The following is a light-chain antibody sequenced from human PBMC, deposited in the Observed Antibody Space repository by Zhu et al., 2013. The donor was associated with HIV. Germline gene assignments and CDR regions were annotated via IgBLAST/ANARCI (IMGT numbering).Light chain of an antibody. CDR1: QTVSSNS. CDR3: HQYGSSPRT. J-gene: IGKJ1*01. Sequence: EIVLTQSPGTLSLSSGERVTLSCRASQTVSSNSLAWYQQKPGQTPRLLIYSASSRPTGIPSRFSGSGSGTDFTLTINRLEPDDSAIYYCHQYGSSPRTFGQGTRVEIK. V-gene: IGKV3-20*01. CDR2: SAS.